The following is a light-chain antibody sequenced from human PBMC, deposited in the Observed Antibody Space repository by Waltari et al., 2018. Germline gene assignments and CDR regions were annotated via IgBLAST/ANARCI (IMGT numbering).Light chain of an antibody. CDR2: KAS. J-gene: IGKJ1*01. CDR1: QSITTW. V-gene: IGKV1-5*03. Sequence: IQMTQSPSTLSASVGDRVTITCRASQSITTWLAWYQQKPGKAPKLLIYKASNLESGVPSRFSGSGSGTEFTLTISSLQPDDFATYYCQQYDNYWTFGQGTKVEIK. CDR3: QQYDNYWT.